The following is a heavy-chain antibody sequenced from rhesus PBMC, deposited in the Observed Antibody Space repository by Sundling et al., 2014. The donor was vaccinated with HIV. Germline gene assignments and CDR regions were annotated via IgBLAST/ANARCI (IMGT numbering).Heavy chain of an antibody. CDR1: GFPFSTYD. CDR2: VNTNGDTT. D-gene: IGHD1-26*01. CDR3: AKDLDWNYVFDY. Sequence: EVQLVETGGGLVQPGESLKLSCAASGFPFSTYDMSWVRQAPGKGLEWVSTVNTNGDTTDYADSVKGRFTISRDNSKNTLSLQMNSLRAEDTAVYYCAKDLDWNYVFDYWGQGVLVTVSS. V-gene: IGHV3-103*01. J-gene: IGHJ4*01.